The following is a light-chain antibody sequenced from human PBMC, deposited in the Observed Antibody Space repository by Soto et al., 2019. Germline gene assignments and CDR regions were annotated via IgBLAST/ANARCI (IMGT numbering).Light chain of an antibody. V-gene: IGLV2-8*01. Sequence: QSALAQPPSASRSPGQSVTISCTGTSSDIGAYNYVSWYQQYPGKAPKLIIYDVNQRPSGVPARFSGSKSGNTASLTVSGLQAEDEAVYYCNSFAGGAHVVFGGGTKLTVL. CDR2: DVN. CDR1: SSDIGAYNY. CDR3: NSFAGGAHVV. J-gene: IGLJ2*01.